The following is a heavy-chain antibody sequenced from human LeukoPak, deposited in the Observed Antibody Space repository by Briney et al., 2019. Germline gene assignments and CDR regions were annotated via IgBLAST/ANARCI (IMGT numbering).Heavy chain of an antibody. Sequence: PGGSLRLSCAASGFTFNIYDMNWVRQAPGKGLEWVSSISSSSSYIYYADSVKGRFTISRDNAKNSLYLQMNSLRAEDTAVYYCARDQGRWFGELLGLGGYYYYMDVWGKGTTVTISS. J-gene: IGHJ6*03. CDR1: GFTFNIYD. V-gene: IGHV3-21*01. CDR3: ARDQGRWFGELLGLGGYYYYMDV. D-gene: IGHD3-10*01. CDR2: ISSSSSYI.